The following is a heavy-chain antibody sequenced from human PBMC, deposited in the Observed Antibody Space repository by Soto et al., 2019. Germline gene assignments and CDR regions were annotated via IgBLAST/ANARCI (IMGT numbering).Heavy chain of an antibody. CDR1: GFTFSSYG. CDR3: AKGGSYYSYYFDY. D-gene: IGHD1-26*01. CDR2: ISYDGSNK. J-gene: IGHJ4*02. Sequence: GGSLRLSCAASGFTFSSYGMHWVRQAPGKGLEWVAVISYDGSNKYYADSVKGRFTISRDNSKNTLYLQMNSLRADDTAVYYCAKGGSYYSYYFDYWGQGTLVTVSS. V-gene: IGHV3-30*18.